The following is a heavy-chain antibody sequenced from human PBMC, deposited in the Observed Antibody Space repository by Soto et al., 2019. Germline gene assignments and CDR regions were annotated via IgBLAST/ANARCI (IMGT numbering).Heavy chain of an antibody. J-gene: IGHJ1*01. CDR3: AREEESSGHSGTYPY. V-gene: IGHV3-30-3*01. CDR1: GLTFSSAI. CDR2: IDRDGTGH. D-gene: IGHD3-22*01. Sequence: QVQFVESGGDLVQPGRSLRLSCAASGLTFSSAIMHWVRQTPGKGLEWVARIDRDGTGHIFTDSREGRFSISRDNSKDTPYLRMNSLTPEDTSVYYCAREEESSGHSGTYPYWGQGTLVTVSA.